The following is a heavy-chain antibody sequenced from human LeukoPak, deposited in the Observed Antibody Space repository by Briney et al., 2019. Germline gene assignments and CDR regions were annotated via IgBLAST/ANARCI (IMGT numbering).Heavy chain of an antibody. D-gene: IGHD3-10*01. CDR1: GFTFSSYG. CDR2: ISYDGSNK. V-gene: IGHV3-30*18. Sequence: PGRSLRLSCAASGFTFSSYGMHWVRQAPGKGLEWVAVISYDGSNKYYADSVKGRFTISGDNSKNTLYLQMNSLRAEDTAVYYCAKDSMVRGVARGYFDYWGQGTLVTVSS. J-gene: IGHJ4*02. CDR3: AKDSMVRGVARGYFDY.